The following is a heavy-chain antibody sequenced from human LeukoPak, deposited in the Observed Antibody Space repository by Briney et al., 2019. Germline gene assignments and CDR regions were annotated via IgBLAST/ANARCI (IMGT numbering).Heavy chain of an antibody. V-gene: IGHV3-30*18. CDR2: ISSDETNI. CDR3: AKDPYRVVFATGNYLDP. CDR1: GFTFSNYG. J-gene: IGHJ5*02. Sequence: QSGGSLRLSCATSGFTFSNYGMHWVRQAPGKGLEWVAVISSDETNIRYGDSVRGRFTASRDNAKNTVYLQMNSLGADDTAVYYCAKDPYRVVFATGNYLDPWGQGTLVTVSS. D-gene: IGHD2-15*01.